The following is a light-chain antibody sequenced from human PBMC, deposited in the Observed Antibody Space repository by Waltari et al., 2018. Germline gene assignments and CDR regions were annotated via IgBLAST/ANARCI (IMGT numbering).Light chain of an antibody. CDR1: NIRTYS. Sequence: SYVVTQSPSVSVAPGMTAKISCGGDNIRTYSVHWYQQKAGQAPVLVVYDDRDRPSGVPERFSGSSSGNTATLTISRVEAGDEADYSCQVWSGGNDHDYVFGSGT. CDR2: DDR. V-gene: IGLV3-21*03. J-gene: IGLJ6*01. CDR3: QVWSGGNDHDYV.